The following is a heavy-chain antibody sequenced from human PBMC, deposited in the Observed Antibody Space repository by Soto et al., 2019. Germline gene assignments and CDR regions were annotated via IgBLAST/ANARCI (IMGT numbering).Heavy chain of an antibody. V-gene: IGHV1-3*01. Sequence: QVQLVQSGAEVKKPGASVKVSCKASGYTFTSYAMHWVRQAPGQRLESMGWINAGNGNTKYSQKCQGRVSITRDTSASTAYMELSSLRSEDTAVYYCARGKDSSGYYGDFDYWGQGTLVTVSS. CDR2: INAGNGNT. J-gene: IGHJ4*02. CDR3: ARGKDSSGYYGDFDY. CDR1: GYTFTSYA. D-gene: IGHD3-22*01.